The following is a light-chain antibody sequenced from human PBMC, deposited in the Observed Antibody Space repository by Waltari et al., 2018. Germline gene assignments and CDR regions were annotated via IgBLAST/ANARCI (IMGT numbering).Light chain of an antibody. CDR1: SFRRYY. V-gene: IGLV3-19*01. Sequence: SSEVTQDPHVSVSLGQTVTITCRGASFRRYYARWYCKRPGQAPVLVLYSQEGPSGCPDRVSVPTAGDTAYLSLTGAHAGEEGDYYCPAHDTPSPRVFGGGTRLTV. CDR2: SQ. J-gene: IGLJ3*02. CDR3: PAHDTPSPRV.